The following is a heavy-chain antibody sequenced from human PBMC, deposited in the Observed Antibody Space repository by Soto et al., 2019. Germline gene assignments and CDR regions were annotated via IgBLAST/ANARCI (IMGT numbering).Heavy chain of an antibody. D-gene: IGHD6-13*01. Sequence: SETLSLTCAVYGGSFSGYYWSWIRQPPGKGLEWIGEINHSGSTNYNPSLKSRVTISVDTSKNQFSLKLSSVTAADTAVYYCASFAAGTGFGYWGQGTLVTVSS. CDR3: ASFAAGTGFGY. CDR1: GGSFSGYY. J-gene: IGHJ4*02. CDR2: INHSGST. V-gene: IGHV4-34*01.